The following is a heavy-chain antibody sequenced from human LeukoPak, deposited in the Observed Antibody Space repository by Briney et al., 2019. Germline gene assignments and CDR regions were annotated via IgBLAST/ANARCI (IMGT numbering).Heavy chain of an antibody. Sequence: ASVKVSCKASGYTFTSYGISWVRQDPGQGLEWMGWISAYNGNTNYAQKLQGRVTMTTDTSTSTAYMELRSLRSDDTAVYYCARAVVPAASSWFDPWGQGTLVTVSS. CDR1: GYTFTSYG. CDR2: ISAYNGNT. J-gene: IGHJ5*02. V-gene: IGHV1-18*04. CDR3: ARAVVPAASSWFDP. D-gene: IGHD2-2*01.